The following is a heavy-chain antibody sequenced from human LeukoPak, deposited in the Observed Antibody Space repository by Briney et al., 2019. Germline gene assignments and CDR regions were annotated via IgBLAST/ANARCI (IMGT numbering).Heavy chain of an antibody. CDR2: INHSGST. V-gene: IGHV4-34*01. J-gene: IGHJ5*02. Sequence: SETLSLTCAVYGGSFSGYYWSWIRQPPGKGLEWIGGINHSGSTNYNPSLKSRVTISVDTSKNQFSLKLSSVTAADTAVYYCARKYYYDSSGYSNWFDPWGQGTLVTVSS. D-gene: IGHD3-22*01. CDR1: GGSFSGYY. CDR3: ARKYYYDSSGYSNWFDP.